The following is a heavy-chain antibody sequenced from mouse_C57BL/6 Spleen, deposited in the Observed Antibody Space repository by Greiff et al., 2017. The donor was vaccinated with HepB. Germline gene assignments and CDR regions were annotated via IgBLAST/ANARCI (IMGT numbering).Heavy chain of an antibody. CDR1: GYSITSGYY. D-gene: IGHD2-3*01. Sequence: EVQLVESGPGLVKPSQSLSLTCSVTGYSITSGYYWNWIRQFPGNKLEWMGYISYDGSNNYNPSLKNRISITRDTSKNQFLLKLNSVTTEDTATYYCARVPLGGYSHWYFDVWGTGTTVTVSS. V-gene: IGHV3-6*01. J-gene: IGHJ1*03. CDR3: ARVPLGGYSHWYFDV. CDR2: ISYDGSN.